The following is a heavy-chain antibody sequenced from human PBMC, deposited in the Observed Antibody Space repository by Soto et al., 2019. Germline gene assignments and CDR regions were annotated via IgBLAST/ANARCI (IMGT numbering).Heavy chain of an antibody. CDR2: INHSGST. J-gene: IGHJ3*02. D-gene: IGHD3-9*01. Sequence: QVQLQQWGAGLLKPSETLSLTCAVYGGSFSGYYWSWIRQPPGKGLEWIGEINHSGSTNYNPSLKSRVTISVDTSKNQFSLKLSSVTAADTAVYYCARVLRYFDDPNAFDIWGQGTMVTVSS. CDR3: ARVLRYFDDPNAFDI. CDR1: GGSFSGYY. V-gene: IGHV4-34*01.